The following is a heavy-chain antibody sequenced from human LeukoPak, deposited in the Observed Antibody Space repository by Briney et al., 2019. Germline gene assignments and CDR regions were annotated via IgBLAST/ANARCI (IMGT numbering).Heavy chain of an antibody. CDR2: NTCSGDTT. CDR1: RFPFNGYA. CDR3: AKARGYCSDGTCYSGFDY. J-gene: IGHJ4*02. D-gene: IGHD2-15*01. Sequence: GGSQSLFCGASRFPFNGYATLCARQARGKGVECDKNNTCSGDTTYYADSVKGRFTIPRDNSKNTLYLQMNSLRAGDTAVYYCAKARGYCSDGTCYSGFDYWGQGTLVTVSS. V-gene: IGHV3-23*01.